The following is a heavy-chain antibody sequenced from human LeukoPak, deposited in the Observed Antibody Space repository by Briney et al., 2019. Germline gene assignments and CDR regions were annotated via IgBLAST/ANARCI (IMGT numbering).Heavy chain of an antibody. V-gene: IGHV3-23*01. J-gene: IGHJ4*02. CDR1: GFTFSSYA. D-gene: IGHD2-2*01. CDR3: AKGYCSSSSCWYFEH. CDR2: ISGGGTNT. Sequence: PGGSLRLSCAASGFTFSSYAMSWVRQAPGKGLEWVSAISGGGTNTYYADSVKGRFTISRDNSKNTVYLQMNSLRAEDTAVYYCAKGYCSSSSCWYFEHWGQGTPVTVSS.